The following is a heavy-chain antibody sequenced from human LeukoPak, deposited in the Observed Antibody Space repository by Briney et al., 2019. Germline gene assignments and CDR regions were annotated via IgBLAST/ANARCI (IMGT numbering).Heavy chain of an antibody. J-gene: IGHJ4*02. CDR1: GYTFTGYY. D-gene: IGHD2-15*01. CDR3: AREARLPGRVVAAQPLNY. Sequence: GASVKVSCKSSGYTFTGYYMHWVRPAPGQGLAWMGWINPNSGGTNYAQKFQGRVTMTRDTSISTAYMELSRLRSDDTAVYYCAREARLPGRVVAAQPLNYWGQGTLVTVSS. CDR2: INPNSGGT. V-gene: IGHV1-2*02.